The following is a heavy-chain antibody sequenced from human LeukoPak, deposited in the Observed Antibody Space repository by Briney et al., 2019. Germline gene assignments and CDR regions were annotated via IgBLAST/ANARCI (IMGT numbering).Heavy chain of an antibody. V-gene: IGHV4-34*01. Sequence: PSETLSLTCAVYGGSFSGYYWSWIRQPPGKGLEWIAEINHSGSTNYNPSLKSRVTISVDTSKNQFSLKLSSVTAADTALYFCARVVSLETQAPYFEYWGQGTLVTVSS. D-gene: IGHD1-1*01. CDR2: INHSGST. CDR1: GGSFSGYY. J-gene: IGHJ4*02. CDR3: ARVVSLETQAPYFEY.